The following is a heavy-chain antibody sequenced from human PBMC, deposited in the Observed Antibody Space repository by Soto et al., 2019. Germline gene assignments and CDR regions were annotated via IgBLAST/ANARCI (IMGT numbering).Heavy chain of an antibody. J-gene: IGHJ3*02. CDR3: AKEPIPEAGRNAFDM. CDR2: IAYDGSVE. Sequence: QVQLVESGGGVAQPGRSLRLSCAAFGFTFSRYGMHWVRQAPGKGLEWVAVIAYDGSVEYYEDSVKGRFTVSRDNSKNILYLQMNSLRAEDTAVYYCAKEPIPEAGRNAFDMWGQGTMVTVSS. CDR1: GFTFSRYG. V-gene: IGHV3-30*18. D-gene: IGHD6-19*01.